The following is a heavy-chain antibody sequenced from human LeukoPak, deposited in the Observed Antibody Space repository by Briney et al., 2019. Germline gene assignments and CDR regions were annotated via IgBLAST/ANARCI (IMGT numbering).Heavy chain of an antibody. CDR3: ARNGAGCSSTSCYVDY. Sequence: SVKVSCKASGGTFSSYAISWVRQAPGQGLEWMGGIIPIFGTANYAQKFQGRVTITTDESTSTAYMELRSLRSEDTAVYYCARNGAGCSSTSCYVDYWGQGTLVTVSS. V-gene: IGHV1-69*05. D-gene: IGHD2-2*01. CDR2: IIPIFGTA. CDR1: GGTFSSYA. J-gene: IGHJ4*02.